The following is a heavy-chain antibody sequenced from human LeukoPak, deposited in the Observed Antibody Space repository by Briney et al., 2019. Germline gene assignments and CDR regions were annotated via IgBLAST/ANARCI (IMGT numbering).Heavy chain of an antibody. Sequence: PGGSLRLSCAASGFTFSNYAMSWVRQAPGKGLEWVSVISGSGATTYYADSVKGRFTISRDNAKNSLYLQMNSLRAEDTAVYYCATFYDTSGRDYWGQGILVTVSS. V-gene: IGHV3-23*01. CDR2: ISGSGATT. J-gene: IGHJ4*02. CDR3: ATFYDTSGRDY. D-gene: IGHD3-22*01. CDR1: GFTFSNYA.